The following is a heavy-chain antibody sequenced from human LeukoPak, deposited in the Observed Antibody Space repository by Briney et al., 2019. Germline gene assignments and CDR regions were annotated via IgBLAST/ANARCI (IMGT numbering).Heavy chain of an antibody. CDR2: IYHSGST. J-gene: IGHJ3*01. Sequence: SETLSLACAVSSVSISTSNWWSWVRQPPGKGLEWIGEIYHSGSTSYNPSLKSRITISVDKSKNQFSLRLSSVTAADTAVYYCARETDMDSRGSGAFDLWGPGTIVNVPS. V-gene: IGHV4-4*02. D-gene: IGHD3-22*01. CDR3: ARETDMDSRGSGAFDL. CDR1: SVSISTSNW.